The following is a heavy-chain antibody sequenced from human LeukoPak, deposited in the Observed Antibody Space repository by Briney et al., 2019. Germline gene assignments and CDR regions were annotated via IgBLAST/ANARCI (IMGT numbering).Heavy chain of an antibody. Sequence: PSETLSLTCTVSGGSISSSSYYWGWIRQPPGKGLEWIASIYYSGSTYYNPSLKSRVTISVDTSKNQFSLKLSSVTAADTAVYYCARVTSQQDFDFWGQGTLVTVSS. J-gene: IGHJ4*02. V-gene: IGHV4-39*01. CDR2: IYYSGST. D-gene: IGHD1/OR15-1a*01. CDR3: ARVTSQQDFDF. CDR1: GGSISSSSYY.